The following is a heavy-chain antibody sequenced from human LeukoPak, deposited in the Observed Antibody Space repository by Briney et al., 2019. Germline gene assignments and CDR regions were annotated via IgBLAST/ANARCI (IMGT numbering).Heavy chain of an antibody. CDR2: IYYSGST. Sequence: PSETLSLTCTVSGGSISSGGYYWSWIRQHPGKGLEWIGYIYYSGSTYYNPSLKSRVTISVDTSKNQFSLKLSSVTAADTAVYYCARLIAADPQLDYWGQGTLVTVSS. CDR3: ARLIAADPQLDY. D-gene: IGHD6-25*01. CDR1: GGSISSGGYY. V-gene: IGHV4-31*03. J-gene: IGHJ4*02.